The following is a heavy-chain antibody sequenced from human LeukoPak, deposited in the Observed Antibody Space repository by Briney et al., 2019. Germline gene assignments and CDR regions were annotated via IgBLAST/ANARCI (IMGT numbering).Heavy chain of an antibody. D-gene: IGHD6-13*01. CDR2: IYYSGST. Sequence: SETLSLTCTVSGGSISSSSYYWGWIRQPPGKGLEWIGSIYYSGSTYYNPSLKSRVTISVDTSKNQFSLKLSSVTAADTAVYYRARVTSSSLDLWGQGTLVTVSS. J-gene: IGHJ5*02. CDR3: ARVTSSSLDL. CDR1: GGSISSSSYY. V-gene: IGHV4-39*07.